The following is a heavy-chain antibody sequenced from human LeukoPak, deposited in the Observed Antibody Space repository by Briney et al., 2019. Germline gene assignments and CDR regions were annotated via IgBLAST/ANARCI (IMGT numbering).Heavy chain of an antibody. CDR2: KYYSGNA. D-gene: IGHD2-2*01. V-gene: IGHV4-31*03. Sequence: SETLSLTCNVSGVSVTDGRYYWTWIRHHPGKGLEWMGYKYYSGNAKYKPSLKSRLTISIDTSKNQFSLQLSSVTAADTATYYCATPYCSSISCLDVFNVWGQGTRVTVSS. CDR1: GVSVTDGRYY. CDR3: ATPYCSSISCLDVFNV. J-gene: IGHJ3*01.